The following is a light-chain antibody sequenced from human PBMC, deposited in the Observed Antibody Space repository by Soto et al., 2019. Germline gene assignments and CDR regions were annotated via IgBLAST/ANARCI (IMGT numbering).Light chain of an antibody. J-gene: IGKJ1*01. CDR2: AAS. Sequence: IQLTQSPSSLSASVGDRVTITCRASQGISSYLGWYQQKPGKAPNLLIYAASTLQSGVPSRFSGSGSGTEFTLTISSLQPDDFATYYCQHYNSYSAWTFGEGTKVDIK. CDR1: QGISSY. CDR3: QHYNSYSAWT. V-gene: IGKV1-9*01.